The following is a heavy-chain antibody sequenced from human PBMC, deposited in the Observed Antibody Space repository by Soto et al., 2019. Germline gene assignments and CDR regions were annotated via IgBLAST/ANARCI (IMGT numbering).Heavy chain of an antibody. D-gene: IGHD1-26*01. CDR2: ISGSGGST. J-gene: IGHJ3*02. V-gene: IGHV3-23*01. CDR1: GFTFSSYA. Sequence: GESLKISCAASGFTFSSYAMSWVRQAPGKGLEWVSAISGSGGSTYYADSVKGRFTISRDNSKNTLYLQMNSLRAEDTAVYYCAKVEGSYYRGSFDIWGQGTMVTVSS. CDR3: AKVEGSYYRGSFDI.